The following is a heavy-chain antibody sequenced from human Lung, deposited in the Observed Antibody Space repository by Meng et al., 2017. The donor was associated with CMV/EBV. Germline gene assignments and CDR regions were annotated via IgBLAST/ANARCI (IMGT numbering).Heavy chain of an antibody. J-gene: IGHJ4*02. V-gene: IGHV4-39*07. D-gene: IGHD1-1*01. CDR2: LYDSGST. Sequence: QLPLQESGPGLVRPSETLALTCSFSGCSISSSTYYWAWIRQPPGKGLEWIGRLYDSGSTYYHPSLKSRVTISVDTSKTYFSLKLRSVTAADTAVYYCARDLEYWGQGTLVTVSS. CDR1: GCSISSSTYY. CDR3: ARDLEY.